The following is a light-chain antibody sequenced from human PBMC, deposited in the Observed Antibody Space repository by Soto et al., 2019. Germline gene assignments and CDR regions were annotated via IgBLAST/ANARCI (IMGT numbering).Light chain of an antibody. J-gene: IGKJ1*01. Sequence: DIQITQSPSSLSASVGDRVTITCRASQGIGNYLAWYQQKPGTVPKLLISAAFTLQAGVPSRFSGGGSGTDFTLTISSLEPEDVATYYCQKYNSAPWTFGQGTKVDI. CDR1: QGIGNY. CDR2: AAF. CDR3: QKYNSAPWT. V-gene: IGKV1-27*01.